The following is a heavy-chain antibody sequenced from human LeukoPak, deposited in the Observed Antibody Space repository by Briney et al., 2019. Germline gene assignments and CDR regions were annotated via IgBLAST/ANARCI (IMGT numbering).Heavy chain of an antibody. V-gene: IGHV4-61*02. CDR2: IYTSGST. CDR1: GGSISSGSYY. D-gene: IGHD5-18*01. J-gene: IGHJ4*02. Sequence: SETLSLTCAVSGGSISSGSYYWSWIRQPAGKGLEWIGRIYTSGSTNYNPSLKSRVTISVDTSKNQFSLKLSSVTAADTAVYYCARGNSYGRTFDYWGQGTLVTVSS. CDR3: ARGNSYGRTFDY.